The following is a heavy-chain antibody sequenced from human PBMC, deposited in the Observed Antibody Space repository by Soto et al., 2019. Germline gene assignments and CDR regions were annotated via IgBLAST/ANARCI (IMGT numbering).Heavy chain of an antibody. CDR1: RFTFSSYG. D-gene: IGHD6-13*01. CDR3: AKSSSHEGYYYYYGMDV. V-gene: IGHV3-30*18. Sequence: PGGSLRLSCAASRFTFSSYGMHWVRQAPGKGLEWVAVISYDGSNKYYADSVKGRFTISRDNSKNTLYLQMNSLRAEDTAVYYCAKSSSHEGYYYYYGMDVWGQGTTVTVSS. CDR2: ISYDGSNK. J-gene: IGHJ6*02.